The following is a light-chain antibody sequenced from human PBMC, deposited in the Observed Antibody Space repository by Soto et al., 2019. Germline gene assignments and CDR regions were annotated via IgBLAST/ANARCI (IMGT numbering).Light chain of an antibody. CDR1: QGISTW. Sequence: DIQMTQSPSSVSASVGDRVTITCRASQGISTWLAWYQQKPGKAPKLLVYSASSLQSGVPSRFSGSGYGTGFALTFTSLQPEDFATYYCQQANSFPFTFGPGTIVDI. CDR3: QQANSFPFT. J-gene: IGKJ3*01. V-gene: IGKV1-12*01. CDR2: SAS.